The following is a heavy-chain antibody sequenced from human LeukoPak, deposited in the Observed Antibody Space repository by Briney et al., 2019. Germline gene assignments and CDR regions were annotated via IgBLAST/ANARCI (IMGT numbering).Heavy chain of an antibody. D-gene: IGHD6-19*01. Sequence: GGSLRLSCAASGFTFDDYGMSWVRQAPGKGLECVSGINRNGGSTGYADSVKGRFTISRDNAKNSLYLQMNSLRAEDTALYYCARGYSSGWLYDYWGQGTLVTVSS. CDR3: ARGYSSGWLYDY. CDR1: GFTFDDYG. V-gene: IGHV3-20*04. J-gene: IGHJ4*02. CDR2: INRNGGST.